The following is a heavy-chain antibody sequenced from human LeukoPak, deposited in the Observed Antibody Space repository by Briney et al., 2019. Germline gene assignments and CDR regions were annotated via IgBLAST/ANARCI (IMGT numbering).Heavy chain of an antibody. CDR2: RSTSSRNT. D-gene: IGHD1-26*01. CDR3: ARVAGSIDY. J-gene: IGHJ4*02. CDR1: GYTFTNYD. Sequence: ASVNVSCKASGYTFTNYDINWVRQATGQGLEWMGWRSTSSRNTGYAQKFQGRLTMTRDTSITTVYMELSSLRSDDTAVYYCARVAGSIDYWGQGTLVTVSS. V-gene: IGHV1-8*01.